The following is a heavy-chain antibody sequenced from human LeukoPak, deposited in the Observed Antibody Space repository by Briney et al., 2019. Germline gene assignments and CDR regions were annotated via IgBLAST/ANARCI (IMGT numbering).Heavy chain of an antibody. CDR1: GYTLTELS. Sequence: ASVKVSCKVSGYTLTELSMHWARQAPGKGLEWMGGFDPEDGETIYAQKFQGRVTMTEDTSTDTAYMELSSLRSEDTAVYYCATAELEPLIGPKNNWFDPWGQGTLVTVSS. CDR3: ATAELEPLIGPKNNWFDP. D-gene: IGHD1-1*01. CDR2: FDPEDGET. V-gene: IGHV1-24*01. J-gene: IGHJ5*02.